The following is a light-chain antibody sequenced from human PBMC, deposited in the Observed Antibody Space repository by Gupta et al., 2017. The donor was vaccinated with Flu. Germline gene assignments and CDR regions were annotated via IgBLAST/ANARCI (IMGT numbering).Light chain of an antibody. V-gene: IGKV3-20*01. CDR3: LQEASSQT. Sequence: ENVLTQSPGTLSLSPGERATLSCRASQNVINSYLGWYQQRPGQAPRLLIYGASTRATGISDRFSGSGSGTEFTLTISRLQPEDFAMYYWLQEASSQTCGQGTRLEIK. CDR1: QNVINSY. CDR2: GAS. J-gene: IGKJ1*01.